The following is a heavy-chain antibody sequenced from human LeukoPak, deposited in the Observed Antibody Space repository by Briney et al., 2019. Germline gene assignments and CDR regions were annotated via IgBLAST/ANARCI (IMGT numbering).Heavy chain of an antibody. CDR1: GYTLTELS. J-gene: IGHJ4*02. Sequence: PRASVKVSCKVSGYTLTELSMHWVRQAPGKGLEWMGGFDPEDGETIYAQKFQGRVTMTEDTSTDTAYMELSSLRSEDTAVYYCATEAYSSPGLDYWGQGTLVTVSS. V-gene: IGHV1-24*01. CDR2: FDPEDGET. CDR3: ATEAYSSPGLDY. D-gene: IGHD6-13*01.